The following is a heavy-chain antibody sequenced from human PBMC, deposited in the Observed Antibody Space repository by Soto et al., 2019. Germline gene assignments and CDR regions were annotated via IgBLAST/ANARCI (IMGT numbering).Heavy chain of an antibody. CDR2: INPSNDNT. J-gene: IGHJ4*02. V-gene: IGHV1-18*01. Sequence: ASVKVSCKAPNYSFSSFGISWMRQAPGQGLEWMAWINPSNDNTNYAQGLQGRVTLTSDTSTSTAYMELRSLRSDDTAVYYCARDPFYSGSNLQVGYFDSWGQGTLVTVSS. D-gene: IGHD1-26*01. CDR3: ARDPFYSGSNLQVGYFDS. CDR1: NYSFSSFG.